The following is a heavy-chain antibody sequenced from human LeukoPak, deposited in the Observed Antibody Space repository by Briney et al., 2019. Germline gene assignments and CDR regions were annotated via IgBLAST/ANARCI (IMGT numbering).Heavy chain of an antibody. D-gene: IGHD3-3*01. CDR2: INHSGST. CDR3: ARAWAVKEWLFKTQEYYFDY. J-gene: IGHJ4*02. CDR1: GGSFSGYY. V-gene: IGHV4-34*01. Sequence: SETLSLTCAVYGGSFSGYYWSWIRQPPGKGLEWIGEINHSGSTNYNPSLKSRVTISVDTSKNQFSLQLNSVTPEDTAVYYCARAWAVKEWLFKTQEYYFDYWGQGTLVTVSS.